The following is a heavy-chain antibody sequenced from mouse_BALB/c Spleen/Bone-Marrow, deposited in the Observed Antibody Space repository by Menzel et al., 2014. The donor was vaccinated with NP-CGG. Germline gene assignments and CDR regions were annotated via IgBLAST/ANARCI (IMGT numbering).Heavy chain of an antibody. CDR1: GFSFSTNA. CDR3: ARLGSSGSNSFDY. J-gene: IGHJ2*01. CDR2: INSGGSYT. V-gene: IGHV5-9-4*01. Sequence: EVKLVESGGGLVKPGGSLKLACAASGFSFSTNAMSWVRQSPEKRLEWVATINSGGSYTYYPDTLTGRFTISRDNAKNTPSLEMSRLRSGGAAMYYCARLGSSGSNSFDYWGQGTTLTVSS. D-gene: IGHD3-1*01.